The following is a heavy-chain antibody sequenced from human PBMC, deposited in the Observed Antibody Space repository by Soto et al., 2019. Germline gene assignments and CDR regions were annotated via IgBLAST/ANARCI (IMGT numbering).Heavy chain of an antibody. D-gene: IGHD3-22*01. V-gene: IGHV1-3*01. CDR1: GYTFTSYA. Sequence: GASVKVSCKASGYTFTSYAMHWVRQAPGQRLEWMGWINAGNGNTKYSQKFQGRVTITRDTSASTAYMELSSLRSEDTAVYYCARGEDYYYDSSGPDAFDIWGQGTMVT. CDR2: INAGNGNT. CDR3: ARGEDYYYDSSGPDAFDI. J-gene: IGHJ3*02.